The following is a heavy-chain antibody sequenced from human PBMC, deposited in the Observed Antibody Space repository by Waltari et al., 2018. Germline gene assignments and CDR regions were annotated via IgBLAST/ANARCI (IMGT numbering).Heavy chain of an antibody. V-gene: IGHV3-74*01. CDR3: ARGSPTSLNAFDI. CDR2: LNSDGSST. CDR1: GLSFGNFW. D-gene: IGHD2-2*01. Sequence: EVQLVESGGGLVQPGGSLRLSCAASGLSFGNFWMHWVRQAPGKGLVWVSRLNSDGSSTGYADSVKGRYTISRDNAKNTLYLQMNSLRAEDTAVYYCARGSPTSLNAFDIWGQGTMVTVSS. J-gene: IGHJ3*02.